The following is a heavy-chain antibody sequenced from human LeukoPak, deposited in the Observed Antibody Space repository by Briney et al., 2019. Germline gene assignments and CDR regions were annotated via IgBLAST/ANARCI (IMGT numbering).Heavy chain of an antibody. J-gene: IGHJ4*02. Sequence: SVKVSCKASGGTFSSYAISWVRQAPGQGLEWMGGIIPIFGTANYAQKFQGRVTITTDESTSTAYMELSSLRSEDTAVYYCARGAYYYGSGSYYFDYWGQGTLVTVSS. CDR1: GGTFSSYA. V-gene: IGHV1-69*05. D-gene: IGHD3-10*01. CDR2: IIPIFGTA. CDR3: ARGAYYYGSGSYYFDY.